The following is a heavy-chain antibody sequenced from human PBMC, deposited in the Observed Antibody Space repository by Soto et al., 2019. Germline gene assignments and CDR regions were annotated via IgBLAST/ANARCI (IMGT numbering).Heavy chain of an antibody. D-gene: IGHD3-16*01. CDR2: IKEDGSEK. CDR1: GFSFSDSW. Sequence: LRLSCAASGFSFSDSWMDWVRQGPGRGPEWVANIKEDGSEKNYVDYVKGRFTILRDNAKNSPYLQMNSLRAEDTAVYYCASLGRHGWGQGTTVTVSS. J-gene: IGHJ6*02. CDR3: ASLGRHG. V-gene: IGHV3-7*01.